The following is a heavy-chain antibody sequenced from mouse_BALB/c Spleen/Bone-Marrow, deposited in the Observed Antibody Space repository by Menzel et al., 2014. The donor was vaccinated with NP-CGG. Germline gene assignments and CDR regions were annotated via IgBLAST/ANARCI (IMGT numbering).Heavy chain of an antibody. J-gene: IGHJ4*01. Sequence: LVESGAELMKPGASVKISCKATGYTFSSYWIEWVKQSPGHGLEWIGEILPGSGGTNYNEKFKGKATFTADTSSNTAYMQLNSLTSEDSDVYYCARPMDYSGQGTSFTVGS. CDR3: ARPMDY. V-gene: IGHV1-9*01. CDR1: GYTFSSYW. CDR2: ILPGSGGT.